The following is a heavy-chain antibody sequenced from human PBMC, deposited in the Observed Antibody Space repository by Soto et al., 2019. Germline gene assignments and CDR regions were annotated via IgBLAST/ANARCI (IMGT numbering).Heavy chain of an antibody. CDR3: ARDRYCGGDCYTSGGMDV. CDR2: IGTAGDT. V-gene: IGHV3-13*01. D-gene: IGHD2-21*02. Sequence: EVQLVESGGGLVQPGGSLRLSCAASGFTFSSYDMHWVRQATGKGLEWVSAIGTAGDTYYPGSVKGRFTISRENAKNSLYLQMNSLRAGDTAVYYCARDRYCGGDCYTSGGMDVWGQGTTVTVSS. CDR1: GFTFSSYD. J-gene: IGHJ6*02.